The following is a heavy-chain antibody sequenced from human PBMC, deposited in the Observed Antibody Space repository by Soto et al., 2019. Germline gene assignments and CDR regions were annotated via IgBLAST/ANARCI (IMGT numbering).Heavy chain of an antibody. Sequence: PGGSLRLSCAASGFTFSSYGMHWVRQAPGKGLEWVAVISYDGSNKYYADSVKGRFTISRDNSKNTLYLQMNSLRAEDTAVYYCAKGFSGRYYDSSGYYYFDYWGQGTLVTVSS. D-gene: IGHD3-22*01. CDR3: AKGFSGRYYDSSGYYYFDY. CDR1: GFTFSSYG. CDR2: ISYDGSNK. V-gene: IGHV3-30*18. J-gene: IGHJ4*02.